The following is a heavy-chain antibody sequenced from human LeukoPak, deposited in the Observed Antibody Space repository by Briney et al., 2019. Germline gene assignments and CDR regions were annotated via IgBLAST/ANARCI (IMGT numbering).Heavy chain of an antibody. V-gene: IGHV4-38-2*01. CDR2: IYHSGST. CDR1: GCSISSGYY. Sequence: SETLSLTCAVSGCSISSGYYWGWIRQPPGKGLEWIGSIYHSGSTYYNPSLKSRVTISVDTSKNQFSLKLSSVTAADTAVYYCARNSGSYYLGYWGQGTLVTVSS. J-gene: IGHJ4*02. CDR3: ARNSGSYYLGY. D-gene: IGHD1-26*01.